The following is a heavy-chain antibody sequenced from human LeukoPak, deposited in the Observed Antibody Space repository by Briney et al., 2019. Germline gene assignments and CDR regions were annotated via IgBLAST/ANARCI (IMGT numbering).Heavy chain of an antibody. Sequence: PSETLSLTCAVYGGSFSGYYWSWIRQPPGKGLEWIGEINHSGSTNYNPSLKSRVTISVDTSKNQFSLKLSSVTAADTAVYYCARGDSSGWYLDYWGQGTLVTVSS. J-gene: IGHJ4*02. D-gene: IGHD6-13*01. CDR1: GGSFSGYY. V-gene: IGHV4-34*01. CDR3: ARGDSSGWYLDY. CDR2: INHSGST.